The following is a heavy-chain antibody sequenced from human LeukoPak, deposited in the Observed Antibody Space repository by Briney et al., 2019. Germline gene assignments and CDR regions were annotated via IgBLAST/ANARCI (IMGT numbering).Heavy chain of an antibody. CDR3: ARRAIRYYYDSSGYYYFDY. CDR2: IYYSGST. D-gene: IGHD3-22*01. CDR1: GRSISSSSYY. Sequence: SETLSLTCTVSGRSISSSSYYWGWIRQPPGKGLEWIGSIYYSGSTYYNPSLKSRVTISVDTSKNQFSLKLSSVTAADTAVYYCARRAIRYYYDSSGYYYFDYWGQGTLVTVSS. V-gene: IGHV4-39*07. J-gene: IGHJ4*02.